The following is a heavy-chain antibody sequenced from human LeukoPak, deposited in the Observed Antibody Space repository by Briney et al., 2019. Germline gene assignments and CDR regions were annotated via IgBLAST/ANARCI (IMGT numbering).Heavy chain of an antibody. CDR2: IYYSGST. Sequence: SETLSLTCTVSGGSISSGDYYWSWIRQPPGKGLEWIGYIYYSGSTYYNPSLKSRVTISVDTSKNQFSLKLSSVTAADTAVYYCARQGVVTRYYYYYYGMDVWGQGTTVTVSS. V-gene: IGHV4-30-4*01. CDR1: GGSISSGDYY. D-gene: IGHD2-21*02. J-gene: IGHJ6*02. CDR3: ARQGVVTRYYYYYYGMDV.